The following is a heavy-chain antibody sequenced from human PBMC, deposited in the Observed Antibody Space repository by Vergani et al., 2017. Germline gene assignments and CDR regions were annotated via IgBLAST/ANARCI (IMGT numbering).Heavy chain of an antibody. Sequence: EVQLVESGGGLVKPGGSLRLSCAASGFTFSNAWMSWVRQAPGKGLEWVGRIKSKTDGGTTDYAAPVKGRFTISRDDSKNTLYLQMNSLRAEDTAVYYCAKGSARYQLLLDIWGQGTMVTVSS. CDR1: GFTFSNAW. V-gene: IGHV3-15*01. CDR2: IKSKTDGGTT. CDR3: AKGSARYQLLLDI. J-gene: IGHJ3*02. D-gene: IGHD2-2*01.